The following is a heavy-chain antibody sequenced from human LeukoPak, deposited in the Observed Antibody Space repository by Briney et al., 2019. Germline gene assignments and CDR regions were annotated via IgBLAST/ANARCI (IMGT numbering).Heavy chain of an antibody. CDR1: GFTFSSYA. CDR3: ASLAYQLLSYYFDY. J-gene: IGHJ4*02. Sequence: GGSLRLSCAASGFTFSSYAMTWVRQAPGEGLERVSTISGGGGTTYYADSVRGRFTISRDNSKTTVYLQMNSLRAEDTAVYYCASLAYQLLSYYFDYWGQGTLVTVSS. V-gene: IGHV3-23*01. D-gene: IGHD2-2*01. CDR2: ISGGGGTT.